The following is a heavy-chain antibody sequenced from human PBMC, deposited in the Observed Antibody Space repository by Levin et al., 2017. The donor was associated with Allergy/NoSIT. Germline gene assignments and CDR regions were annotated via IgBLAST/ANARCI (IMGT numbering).Heavy chain of an antibody. D-gene: IGHD6-13*01. J-gene: IGHJ6*02. CDR2: ISYDGSNK. CDR3: VKDQDSSSWIRGYYYYYGMDG. CDR1: GFTFSSYG. V-gene: IGHV3-30*18. Sequence: PGGSLRLSCAASGFTFSSYGMHWVRQAPGKGLEWVAVISYDGSNKYYADSVKGRFTISRDNSKNTLYLQMNSLRAEDTAVYYCVKDQDSSSWIRGYYYYYGMDGWGQGTTVTVSS.